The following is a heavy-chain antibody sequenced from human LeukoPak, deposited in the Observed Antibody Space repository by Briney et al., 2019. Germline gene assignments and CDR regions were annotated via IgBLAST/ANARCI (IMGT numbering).Heavy chain of an antibody. J-gene: IGHJ6*03. D-gene: IGHD3-10*01. Sequence: ASVKVSCKASGYTFTSYDINWVRQATGQGLEWLGWMNPNSGNTGYAQNFQGRVTITRNTSISTAYMELSSLRSEDTAVYYCARGGVRGVIIYYYYMDVWGKGTTVTVSS. CDR2: MNPNSGNT. CDR1: GYTFTSYD. CDR3: ARGGVRGVIIYYYYMDV. V-gene: IGHV1-8*01.